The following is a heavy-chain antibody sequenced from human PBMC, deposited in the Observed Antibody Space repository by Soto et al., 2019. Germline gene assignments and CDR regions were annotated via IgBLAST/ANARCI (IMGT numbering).Heavy chain of an antibody. CDR1: GDSLKNHY. V-gene: IGHV4-59*11. CDR3: ARDQYDFRSGSYYYAMEV. Sequence: SETLSLTCSVSGDSLKNHYWAWIRHSPGKGLEWIGNIYDSGSTNYSPALKSRVSMSVDTSKNLFSLKMNSVTAADTAVYYCARDQYDFRSGSYYYAMEVWGQGTKVTVSS. J-gene: IGHJ6*02. CDR2: IYDSGST. D-gene: IGHD3-3*01.